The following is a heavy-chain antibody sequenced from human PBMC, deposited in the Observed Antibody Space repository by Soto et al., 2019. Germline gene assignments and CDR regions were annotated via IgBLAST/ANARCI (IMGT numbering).Heavy chain of an antibody. V-gene: IGHV1-69*06. D-gene: IGHD6-6*01. CDR1: GETFRRDV. J-gene: IGHJ1*01. CDR2: ITPMSGTT. CDR3: ARGVSMAGRPGFFHH. Sequence: SVKVSCKAPGETFRRDVISWVRQAPGQGLERLGGITPMSGTTDYAQKFQGRVTISADKSTGTAYFELSSLTFDDTGVYYCARGVSMAGRPGFFHHWGQGSLVTVSS.